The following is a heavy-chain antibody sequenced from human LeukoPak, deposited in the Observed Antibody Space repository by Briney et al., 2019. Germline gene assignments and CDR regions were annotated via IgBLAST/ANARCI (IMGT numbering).Heavy chain of an antibody. CDR2: VYYSGST. CDR3: ARAVYCSSTSCPPRYYYYYYMDV. D-gene: IGHD2-2*01. V-gene: IGHV4-59*02. CDR1: GGSVSSYY. J-gene: IGHJ6*03. Sequence: SETLPLTCTVSGGSVSSYYWSWMRQSPGKGLEWIGYVYYSGSTNYNPSLKSRVTISVDTSKNQFSLKLSSVTAADTAVYYCARAVYCSSTSCPPRYYYYYYMDVWGKGTTVTVSS.